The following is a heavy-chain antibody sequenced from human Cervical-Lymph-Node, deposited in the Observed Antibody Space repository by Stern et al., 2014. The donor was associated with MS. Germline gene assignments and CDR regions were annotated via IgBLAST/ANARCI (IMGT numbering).Heavy chain of an antibody. J-gene: IGHJ5*02. CDR3: ARSGLGGAVGS. D-gene: IGHD3-10*01. V-gene: IGHV1-46*04. CDR2: IVPGVGST. CDR1: GYSFTRYD. Sequence: QVQLVESGAEVKQPGASVKGSCKTSGYSFTRYDIHWVRQAPGQGLEWMGLIVPGVGSTTYAQTWQGRVSMTRDTSATTVYMELRSLRSEDTAVYYCARSGLGGAVGSWGQGTLVTVSA.